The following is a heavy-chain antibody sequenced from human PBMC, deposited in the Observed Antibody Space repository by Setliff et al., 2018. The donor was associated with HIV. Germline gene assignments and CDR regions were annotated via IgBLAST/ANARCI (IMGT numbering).Heavy chain of an antibody. V-gene: IGHV4-59*01. J-gene: IGHJ6*03. CDR3: ARGLSIFGVATPGFYSFMDV. CDR1: GGSISSYY. D-gene: IGHD3-3*01. CDR2: IHYSGSS. Sequence: PSETLSLTCTVSGGSISSYYWSWIRQPPGKGLEWIGYIHYSGSSNYNPSLKSRVSISLDTSKKQVSLKLNSVTAADTAVYYCARGLSIFGVATPGFYSFMDVWGKGTTVTVSS.